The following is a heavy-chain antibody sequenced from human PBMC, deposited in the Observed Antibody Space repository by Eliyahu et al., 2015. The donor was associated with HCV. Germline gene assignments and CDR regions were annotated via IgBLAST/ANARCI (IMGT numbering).Heavy chain of an antibody. V-gene: IGHV3-23*01. CDR1: GFTFSSXA. J-gene: IGHJ6*02. D-gene: IGHD2-2*01. CDR2: ISGSGGST. Sequence: EVQLLESGGGLVQPGGSLRLSCAAXGFTFSSXAMSWVRQAPGKGXEWVSAISGSGGSTYYADSVKGRFTISRDNSKNTLYLQMNSLRAEDTAVYYCAKGTVVVPAAIHYGMDVWGQGTTVTVSS. CDR3: AKGTVVVPAAIHYGMDV.